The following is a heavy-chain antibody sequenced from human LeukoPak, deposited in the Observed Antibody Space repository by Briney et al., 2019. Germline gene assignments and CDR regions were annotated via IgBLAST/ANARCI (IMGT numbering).Heavy chain of an antibody. CDR1: GGSISSGSYY. Sequence: SETLSLTCTVSGGSISSGSYYWSWIRQPAGKGLEWIGRIYTSGSTNYNPSLKSRVTISVDTSKNQFSLKLSSVTAADTAVYYYARVGLYYYDSSGFFDYWGQGTLVTVSS. J-gene: IGHJ4*02. CDR2: IYTSGST. V-gene: IGHV4-61*02. CDR3: ARVGLYYYDSSGFFDY. D-gene: IGHD3-22*01.